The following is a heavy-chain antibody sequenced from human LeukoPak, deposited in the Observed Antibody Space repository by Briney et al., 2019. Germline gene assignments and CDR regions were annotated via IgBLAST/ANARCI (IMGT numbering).Heavy chain of an antibody. CDR3: ARDIVLISSYYYYYMDV. CDR2: MNPNSGIT. CDR1: GYSFTNYD. J-gene: IGHJ6*03. D-gene: IGHD2-8*01. Sequence: ASVKVSCKASGYSFTNYDINWVRQATGQGLEWMGWMNPNSGITAYAQKFQGRVTITRNTSISTAYMELSSLRSEDTAVYYCARDIVLISSYYYYYMDVWGKGTTVTVSS. V-gene: IGHV1-8*03.